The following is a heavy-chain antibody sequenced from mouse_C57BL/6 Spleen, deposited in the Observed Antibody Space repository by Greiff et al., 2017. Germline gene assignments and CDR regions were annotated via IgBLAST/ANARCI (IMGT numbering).Heavy chain of an antibody. J-gene: IGHJ4*01. Sequence: QVQLQQPGAELVKPGASVKMSCKASGYTFTSYWITWVKQRPGQGLEWIGDIYPGSGSTNYNEKFKSKATLTVDTSSSTAYMQLSSLTSEESAVFYCARFYYYYAMDYWGQGTSVTVSS. CDR3: ARFYYYYAMDY. V-gene: IGHV1-55*01. D-gene: IGHD2-1*01. CDR2: IYPGSGST. CDR1: GYTFTSYW.